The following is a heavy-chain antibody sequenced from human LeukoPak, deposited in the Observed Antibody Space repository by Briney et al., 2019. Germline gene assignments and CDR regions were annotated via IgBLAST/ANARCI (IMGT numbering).Heavy chain of an antibody. Sequence: SETLSLTCSVSDGSINSYYWNWIRRPPGKGLEWIGYIYYNGNTNYSPSPKSRVTISVDTSKNQFSLKLSSVTAADTAVYYCARDRSPEHYYDSSHWDYYYGMDVWGQGTTVTVSS. CDR3: ARDRSPEHYYDSSHWDYYYGMDV. J-gene: IGHJ6*02. CDR2: IYYNGNT. V-gene: IGHV4-59*01. D-gene: IGHD3-22*01. CDR1: DGSINSYY.